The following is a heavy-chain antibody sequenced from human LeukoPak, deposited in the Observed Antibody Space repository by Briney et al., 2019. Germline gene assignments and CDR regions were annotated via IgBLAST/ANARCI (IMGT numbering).Heavy chain of an antibody. D-gene: IGHD6-19*01. CDR2: ISSNGGST. V-gene: IGHV3-64D*06. CDR1: GFTFSSYA. CDR3: VKDLYLSGWSSYFDY. Sequence: GGSLRLSCSASGFTFSSYAMHWVRQAPGKGLDYVSAISSNGGSTYYADSVKGRFTISRDNSKNTLYLQMSSLRAEDTAVYYCVKDLYLSGWSSYFDYWGQGTLVTVSS. J-gene: IGHJ4*02.